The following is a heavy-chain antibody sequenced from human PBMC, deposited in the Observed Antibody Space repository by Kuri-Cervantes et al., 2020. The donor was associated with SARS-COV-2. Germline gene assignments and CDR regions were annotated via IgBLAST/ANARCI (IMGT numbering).Heavy chain of an antibody. CDR3: ARRAYGEQVDYYYMDV. J-gene: IGHJ6*03. D-gene: IGHD4-17*01. CDR1: GYSFTSHW. CDR2: IYPGDSDT. Sequence: GGSLRLSCKASGYSFTSHWIGWVRQMPGKGLEWMGIIYPGDSDTRYSPSFQGQVTISADKSISTAFLQWSSLKASDTAMYYCARRAYGEQVDYYYMDVWGKGTTVTVSS. V-gene: IGHV5-51*01.